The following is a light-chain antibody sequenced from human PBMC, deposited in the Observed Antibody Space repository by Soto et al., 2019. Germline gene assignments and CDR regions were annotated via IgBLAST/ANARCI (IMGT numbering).Light chain of an antibody. CDR2: DAY. CDR3: QQRSDSPPLT. J-gene: IGKJ4*01. Sequence: EVVLTQSPATLSLSPGDRATLSCRVSQSVFGYLAWYQHKPGQAPRLLIYDAYKRATGVPARFSGSGSETDFTLIISSLEPEDFAVYYCQQRSDSPPLTGGGGTEVEIK. CDR1: QSVFGY. V-gene: IGKV3-11*01.